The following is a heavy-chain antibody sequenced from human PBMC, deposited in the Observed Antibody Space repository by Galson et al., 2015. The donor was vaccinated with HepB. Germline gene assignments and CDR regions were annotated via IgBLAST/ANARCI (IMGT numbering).Heavy chain of an antibody. CDR3: AREVIIAADSDAFDV. Sequence: LSLTCTVSGDSIRSSTNYFWSWIRQHPGKGLEWIGYIDYSGSAYYSPPLRSRVTLSVDTSKNHFSLKLSSVTAADTAVYYCAREVIIAADSDAFDVWGQGTMVTVSP. D-gene: IGHD3-3*01. J-gene: IGHJ3*01. V-gene: IGHV4-31*03. CDR1: GDSIRSSTNYF. CDR2: IDYSGSA.